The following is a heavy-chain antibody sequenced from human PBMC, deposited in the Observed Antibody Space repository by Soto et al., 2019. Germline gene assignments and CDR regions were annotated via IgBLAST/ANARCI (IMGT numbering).Heavy chain of an antibody. CDR2: IYHSGST. J-gene: IGHJ4*02. CDR1: GGSISSGGYS. CDR3: VRASISGWYEAEGSFDY. V-gene: IGHV4-30-2*01. Sequence: QLQLQESGSGLVKPSQTLSLTCAVSGGSISSGGYSWSWIRQPPGKGLEWIGYIYHSGSTYYNPSLKSRVTISVDRSKNQFSLKLSSVTAADTAVYYCVRASISGWYEAEGSFDYWGQGTLVTVSS. D-gene: IGHD6-19*01.